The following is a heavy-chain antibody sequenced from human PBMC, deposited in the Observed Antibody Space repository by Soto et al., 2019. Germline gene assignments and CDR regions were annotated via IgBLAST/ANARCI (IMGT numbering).Heavy chain of an antibody. J-gene: IGHJ4*02. CDR2: IYPDDSDT. CDR3: ARGYCSSSSCYKGFDY. CDR1: GYSFTIYW. Sequence: GESLKISCKGSGYSFTIYWIAWVRQMPGKGLEWMGIIYPDDSDTRYSPSFQGQVAISADKSISTAYLQWSSLKASDTAMYYCARGYCSSSSCYKGFDYWGQGTLVTVSS. D-gene: IGHD2-2*02. V-gene: IGHV5-51*01.